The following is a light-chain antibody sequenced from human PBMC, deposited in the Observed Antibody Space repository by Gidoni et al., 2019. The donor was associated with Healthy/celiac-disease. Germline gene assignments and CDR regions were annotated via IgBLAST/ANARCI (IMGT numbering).Light chain of an antibody. V-gene: IGKV2-28*01. J-gene: IGKJ5*01. CDR2: LGS. CDR1: QSLLHSNGYNY. Sequence: EIVLTQSPLTLPVTPGEPASISCRSSQSLLHSNGYNYLDWYLQKPGQSPQLLIYLGSNRASGVSDRFSGSGSGTDFTLKISRVDAEDVGVYYCMQALQTPSFGQGTRLEIK. CDR3: MQALQTPS.